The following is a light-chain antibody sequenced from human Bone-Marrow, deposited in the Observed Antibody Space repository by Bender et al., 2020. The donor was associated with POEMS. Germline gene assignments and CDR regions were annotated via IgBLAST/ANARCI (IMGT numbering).Light chain of an antibody. CDR1: RSDVGSYDL. J-gene: IGLJ2*01. CDR3: CSYAGSSTFPV. Sequence: QSALTQPASVSGSPGQSITISCTGTRSDVGSYDLVSWYQQHPGKAPKLMIYDARQRPSGVSNRFSGSKSGNTASLTISGLQAEDEADYYCCSYAGSSTFPVFGGGTKLTVL. V-gene: IGLV2-23*02. CDR2: DAR.